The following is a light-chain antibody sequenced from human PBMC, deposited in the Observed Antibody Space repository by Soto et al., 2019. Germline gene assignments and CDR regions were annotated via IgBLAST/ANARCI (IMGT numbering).Light chain of an antibody. Sequence: EIVMTQSPGTLSVSPGERATLSCRASQSVSSSLAWYQQKPGQAPRLLIYGASTRATGIPARFSGSGSGTEFTLTISSLQSEDFAVYYCQQYNNWPPWAFGQGPRWIS. J-gene: IGKJ1*01. CDR2: GAS. CDR3: QQYNNWPPWA. V-gene: IGKV3-15*01. CDR1: QSVSSS.